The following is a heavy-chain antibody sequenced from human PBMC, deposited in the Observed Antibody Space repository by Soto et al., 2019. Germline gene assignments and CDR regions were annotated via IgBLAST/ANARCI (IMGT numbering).Heavy chain of an antibody. D-gene: IGHD1-20*01. CDR2: VDSSHNT. Sequence: GGSLRLSCQASGFTFSSYAMAWVRQAPGKGLEWVSLVDSSHNTYYPDSVRGRFTVSRDNYKNTVYLQMNSLRAEDTALYYCVRDRRISGINRGLDYWGRGTLVTVSS. V-gene: IGHV3-23*01. CDR1: GFTFSSYA. J-gene: IGHJ4*02. CDR3: VRDRRISGINRGLDY.